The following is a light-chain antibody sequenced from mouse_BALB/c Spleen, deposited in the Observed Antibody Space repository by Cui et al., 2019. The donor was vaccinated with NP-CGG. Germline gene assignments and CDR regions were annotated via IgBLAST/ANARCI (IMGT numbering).Light chain of an antibody. Sequence: QAVVTQASAPTTSPGETVTLTCRSSTGAVTTSNYANWVQEKPDHLFTGLIGGTKNRVPGVPARFSGSLIGDKAALTITGAQTEDEAIYFCALWYSNHWVFGGGTKLTVL. CDR1: TGAVTTSNY. V-gene: IGLV1*01. CDR2: GTK. CDR3: ALWYSNHWV. J-gene: IGLJ1*01.